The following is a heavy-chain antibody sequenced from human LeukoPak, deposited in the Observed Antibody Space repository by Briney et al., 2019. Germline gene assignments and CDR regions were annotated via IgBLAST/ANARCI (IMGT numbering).Heavy chain of an antibody. J-gene: IGHJ4*02. Sequence: GGSLRLSCAASGFTFSSYAMSWVRQAPGKGLEWVSAISGSGGSTYYADSVKGRLTISRDNSKNTLYLQMNSLRAEDTAVYYCAKGSGYFDWLLSDWGQGTLVTVSS. CDR3: AKGSGYFDWLLSD. CDR1: GFTFSSYA. D-gene: IGHD3-9*01. V-gene: IGHV3-23*01. CDR2: ISGSGGST.